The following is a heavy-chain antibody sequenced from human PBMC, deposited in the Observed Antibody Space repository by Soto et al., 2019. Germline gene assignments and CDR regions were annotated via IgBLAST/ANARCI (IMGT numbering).Heavy chain of an antibody. V-gene: IGHV3-23*01. CDR3: AKNQERELPRVIDF. Sequence: EVRLLESGGGLVKPGGSLRLSCATSGLTFSNYAMSWVRHAPGGGLEWVSSMSGSSSTTYYADSVRGRFTISRDRSKNPLYLQMSSLRAEDTALYYCAKNQERELPRVIDFWGQGTLVTVSS. D-gene: IGHD1-7*01. J-gene: IGHJ4*02. CDR2: MSGSSSTT. CDR1: GLTFSNYA.